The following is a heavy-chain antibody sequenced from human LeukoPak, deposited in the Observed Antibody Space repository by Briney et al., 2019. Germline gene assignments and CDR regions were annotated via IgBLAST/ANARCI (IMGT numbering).Heavy chain of an antibody. CDR3: ARGGYYDNSGHYHGLYDF. J-gene: IGHJ4*02. V-gene: IGHV1-18*01. CDR1: GYTFTNYS. CDR2: ISGYSGNT. D-gene: IGHD3-22*01. Sequence: ASVKVSCKTSGYTFTNYSVTWVRQAPGQGLEWMGWISGYSGNTNYTQRLQDRVTMTTDTSTSTAYMDLRSLRADDTAVYYCARGGYYDNSGHYHGLYDFWGQGTLVTVSS.